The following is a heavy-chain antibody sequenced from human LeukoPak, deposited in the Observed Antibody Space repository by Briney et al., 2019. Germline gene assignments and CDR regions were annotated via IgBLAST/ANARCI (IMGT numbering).Heavy chain of an antibody. J-gene: IGHJ6*04. CDR1: GFTFSSYG. CDR3: AELGITMIGGV. Sequence: GGSLRLSCAASGFTFSSYGMYWVRQAPGKGLEWVAFIRDDGGNRYHADSVKGRFTISRDNAKNSLYLQMNSLRAEDTAVYYCAELGITMIGGVWGKGTTVTISS. CDR2: IRDDGGNR. V-gene: IGHV3-30*02. D-gene: IGHD3-10*02.